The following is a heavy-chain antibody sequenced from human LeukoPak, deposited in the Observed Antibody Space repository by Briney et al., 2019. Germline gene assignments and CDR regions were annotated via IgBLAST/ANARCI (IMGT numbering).Heavy chain of an antibody. Sequence: SETLSLTCGVSGGSITTTNYWRLVRQSPRRGLEWIGEISLSRYTGFHPSLRGRVSMSLDDSKNHLSLTLTSVTDADAALCDCSGESGPYSPFGHWGQGILVTVTT. CDR2: ISLSRYT. V-gene: IGHV4/OR15-8*02. CDR3: SGESGPYSPFGH. CDR1: GGSITTTNY. J-gene: IGHJ4*02. D-gene: IGHD1-26*01.